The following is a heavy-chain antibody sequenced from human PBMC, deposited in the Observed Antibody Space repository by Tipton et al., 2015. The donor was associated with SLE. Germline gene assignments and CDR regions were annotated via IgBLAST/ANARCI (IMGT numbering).Heavy chain of an antibody. Sequence: SLRLSCAASGFTFSDYYMSWIRQAPGKGLEWVSTIDNSGAVIHSADSVKGRFTISRDNAKSSLYLQMNSLRDEDTAVYYCATDRFHRGYGRGEFFFDSWGQGPLVTVSS. D-gene: IGHD5-12*01. J-gene: IGHJ4*02. V-gene: IGHV3-11*01. CDR2: IDNSGAVI. CDR1: GFTFSDYY. CDR3: ATDRFHRGYGRGEFFFDS.